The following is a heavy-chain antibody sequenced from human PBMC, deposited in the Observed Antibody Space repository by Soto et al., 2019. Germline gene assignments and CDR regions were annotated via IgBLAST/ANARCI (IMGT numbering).Heavy chain of an antibody. CDR3: TTGSTSTKNY. J-gene: IGHJ4*02. Sequence: EVQLVESGGGLVIPGGSLRLSCAASGFTFSNAWLSWVRQAPGKGLEWVGHIKSKTDGGTTDYTAPVKGRFTISRDDSKNTLYLQMNSLKIEDTAVYYCTTGSTSTKNYWGQGTLVTVSS. CDR2: IKSKTDGGTT. D-gene: IGHD6-6*01. V-gene: IGHV3-15*01. CDR1: GFTFSNAW.